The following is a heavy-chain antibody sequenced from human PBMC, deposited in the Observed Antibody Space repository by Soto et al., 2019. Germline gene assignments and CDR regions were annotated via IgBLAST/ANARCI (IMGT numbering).Heavy chain of an antibody. CDR2: ISGSGGST. J-gene: IGHJ6*02. D-gene: IGHD2-21*01. CDR3: AGDSGYYYYYGMDV. CDR1: GFTFSSYA. V-gene: IGHV3-23*01. Sequence: EVQLLESGGGLVQPGGSLRLSCAASGFTFSSYAMSWVRQAPGKGLEWVSAISGSGGSTYYADSVKGRFTISRDNSKTTLYLQMNSMRAEDTAVYYCAGDSGYYYYYGMDVWGQGTTVTVSS.